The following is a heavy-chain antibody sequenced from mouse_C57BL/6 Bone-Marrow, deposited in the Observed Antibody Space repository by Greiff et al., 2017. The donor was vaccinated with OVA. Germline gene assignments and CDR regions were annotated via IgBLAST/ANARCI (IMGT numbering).Heavy chain of an antibody. Sequence: EVQLVESGPELVKPGASVKIPCKASGYTFTDYNMDWVKQSHGKSLEWIGDINPNNGGTIYNQKFKGKATLTVDKSSSTAYMELRSLTSEDTAVYYCARGGAMDYWGQGTSVTASS. J-gene: IGHJ4*01. CDR2: INPNNGGT. V-gene: IGHV1-18*01. CDR3: ARGGAMDY. CDR1: GYTFTDYN.